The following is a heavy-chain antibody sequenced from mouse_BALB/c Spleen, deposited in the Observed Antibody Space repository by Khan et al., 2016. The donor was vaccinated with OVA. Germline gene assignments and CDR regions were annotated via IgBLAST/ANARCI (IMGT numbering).Heavy chain of an antibody. CDR3: VRSGYGSFAF. V-gene: IGHV1S29*02. CDR1: GYTFTDYN. Sequence: VQLQQSGPEVVKPGASVKISCKASGYTFTDYNLDWVKQRHGKSLEWIGYFFPNSGGSGYNQKFKTKATLTVDISSSTAYMDLHSLTSEDSAVYYCVRSGYGSFAFWGQGTLVTVSA. CDR2: FFPNSGGS. D-gene: IGHD1-2*01. J-gene: IGHJ3*01.